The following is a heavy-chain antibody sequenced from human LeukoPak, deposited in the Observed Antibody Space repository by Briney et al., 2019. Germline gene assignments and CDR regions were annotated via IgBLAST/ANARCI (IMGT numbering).Heavy chain of an antibody. V-gene: IGHV3-21*01. CDR3: ARDYSSGWHGLGAFDI. Sequence: KPGGSLRLSCAASGFTFSSYSMNWVRQAPGKGLEWVSSISSSSSYIYYADSVKGRFTISRDNAKDSLYLQMNSLRAEDTAVYYCARDYSSGWHGLGAFDIWGQGTMVTVSS. CDR2: ISSSSSYI. J-gene: IGHJ3*02. CDR1: GFTFSSYS. D-gene: IGHD6-19*01.